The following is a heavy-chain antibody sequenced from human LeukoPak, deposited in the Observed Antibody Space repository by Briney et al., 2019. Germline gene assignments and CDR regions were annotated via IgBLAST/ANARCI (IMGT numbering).Heavy chain of an antibody. Sequence: GGSLRLSCAASGFTIRDHWMNWVRQAPGKGLEWVANVNQDGSEKYYVDSVRGRFTISRDNAKNSLYLQMNSLRAEDTAVYYCARLHPTFDYWGQGTLVTVSS. CDR3: ARLHPTFDY. J-gene: IGHJ4*02. CDR2: VNQDGSEK. CDR1: GFTIRDHW. V-gene: IGHV3-7*01.